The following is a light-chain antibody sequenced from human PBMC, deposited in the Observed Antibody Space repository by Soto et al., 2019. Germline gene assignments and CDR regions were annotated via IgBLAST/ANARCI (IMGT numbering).Light chain of an antibody. V-gene: IGKV4-1*01. Sequence: DIVMTQSPDSLAVSLGERATINCKSSKSVLYSSNNKKYLAWYQQKPGQPPNLLIYWASTRESGVPDRFSGSGSGTDFTLTISSLLAEDVALYYCQQYYSSPGTFGHRTKVEIK. CDR2: WAS. CDR3: QQYYSSPGT. CDR1: KSVLYSSNNKKY. J-gene: IGKJ1*01.